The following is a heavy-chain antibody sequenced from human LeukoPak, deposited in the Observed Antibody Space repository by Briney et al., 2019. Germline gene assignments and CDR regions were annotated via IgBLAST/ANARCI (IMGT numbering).Heavy chain of an antibody. V-gene: IGHV1-8*01. CDR2: MNPNSGNT. Sequence: ASVKVSCKASGYTFTSYDINWVRQATGQGLEWMGWMNPNSGNTGYAQKFQGRVIMTRNTSISTAYMELSSLRSEDTAVYYCARGSSNDYGDSPVDYWGQGTLVTVSS. CDR3: ARGSSNDYGDSPVDY. J-gene: IGHJ4*02. D-gene: IGHD4-17*01. CDR1: GYTFTSYD.